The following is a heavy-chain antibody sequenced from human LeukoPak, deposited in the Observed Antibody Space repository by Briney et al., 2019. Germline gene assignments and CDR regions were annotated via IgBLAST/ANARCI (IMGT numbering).Heavy chain of an antibody. CDR2: IYSDGST. Sequence: GGSLRLSCAASGFAVSTNYMSWVRQAPGKGLEWVSLIYSDGSTYYADSVKGRFTISRDNSKNTVYLQMNSLRAEDTAVYFCASVLAATAAFDYWGQGTLVTVS. J-gene: IGHJ4*02. CDR3: ASVLAATAAFDY. D-gene: IGHD6-13*01. CDR1: GFAVSTNY. V-gene: IGHV3-53*01.